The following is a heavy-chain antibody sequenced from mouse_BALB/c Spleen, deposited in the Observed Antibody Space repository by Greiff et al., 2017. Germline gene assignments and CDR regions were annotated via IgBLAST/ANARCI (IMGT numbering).Heavy chain of an antibody. V-gene: IGHV5-17*02. Sequence: EVQVVESGGGLVQPGGSRKLSCAASGFTFSSFGMHWVRQAPEKGLEWVAYISSGSSTIYYADTVKGRFTISRDNPKNTLFLQMTSLRSEDTAMYYCARDGLLRWYFDVGGAGTTVTVSS. D-gene: IGHD1-1*01. J-gene: IGHJ1*01. CDR3: ARDGLLRWYFDV. CDR2: ISSGSSTI. CDR1: GFTFSSFG.